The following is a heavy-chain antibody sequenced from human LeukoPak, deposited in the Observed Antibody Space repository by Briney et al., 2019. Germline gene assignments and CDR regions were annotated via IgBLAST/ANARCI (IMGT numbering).Heavy chain of an antibody. CDR2: ISDNGVTR. Sequence: GGSLRLSCVASGFTFTKCAMSWIRQAPGKGLEWVSSISDNGVTRYYADSVKGRFTISRDNSDNTVYLQMNSLRAEDTAIYYCAKAPAPYYYYYGMDVWGQGTAVTVSS. V-gene: IGHV3-23*01. CDR1: GFTFTKCA. CDR3: AKAPAPYYYYYGMDV. J-gene: IGHJ6*02.